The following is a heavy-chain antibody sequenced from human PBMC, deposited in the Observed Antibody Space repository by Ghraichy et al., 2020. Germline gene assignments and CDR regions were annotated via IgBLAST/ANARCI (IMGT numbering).Heavy chain of an antibody. Sequence: GESLNISCAASGFTFSSYSMNWVRQAPGKGLEWVSSISSSSSYIYYADSVKGRFTISRDNAKNSLYLQMNSLRAEDTAVYYCARGGPVVTPFYYYGMDVWGQGTTVTVSS. CDR2: ISSSSSYI. CDR1: GFTFSSYS. D-gene: IGHD4-23*01. J-gene: IGHJ6*02. V-gene: IGHV3-21*01. CDR3: ARGGPVVTPFYYYGMDV.